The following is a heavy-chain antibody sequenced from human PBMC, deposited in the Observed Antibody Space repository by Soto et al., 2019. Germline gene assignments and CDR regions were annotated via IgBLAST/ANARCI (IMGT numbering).Heavy chain of an antibody. CDR3: ARHGAYQLLSSWFDP. CDR1: GGSISSSSYY. J-gene: IGHJ5*02. D-gene: IGHD2-2*01. CDR2: LYYSGST. V-gene: IGHV4-39*01. Sequence: QLQLQESGPGLVKPSETLSLTCTVSGGSISSSSYYWGWIRQPPGKGLEWIGSLYYSGSTYYNTSLKSRVTISEDTSKNQFSLKLSSVTDADTAVYYCARHGAYQLLSSWFDPWGQGTLVTVSS.